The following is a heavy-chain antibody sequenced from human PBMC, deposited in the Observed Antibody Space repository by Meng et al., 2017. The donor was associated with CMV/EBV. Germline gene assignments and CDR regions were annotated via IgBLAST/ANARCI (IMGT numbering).Heavy chain of an antibody. D-gene: IGHD2-2*01. CDR1: GGSISSYY. Sequence: GSLRLSCTVSGGSISSYYWSWIRQPPGKGLEWIGYIYYSGSTNYNPSLKSRVTISVDTSKNQFSLKLSSVTAADTAVYYCAREVPAEGAFDIWGQGTMVTVSS. J-gene: IGHJ3*02. CDR3: AREVPAEGAFDI. V-gene: IGHV4-59*01. CDR2: IYYSGST.